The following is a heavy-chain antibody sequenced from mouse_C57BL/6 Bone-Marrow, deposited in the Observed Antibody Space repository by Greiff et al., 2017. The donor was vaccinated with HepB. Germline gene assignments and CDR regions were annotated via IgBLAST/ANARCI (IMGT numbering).Heavy chain of an antibody. CDR2: IDPSDSYT. Sequence: QVQLQQPGAELVMPGASVKLSCKASGYTFTSYWMHWVKQRPGQGLEWIGEIDPSDSYTNYNQKFKGKSTLTVDKSSSTAYMQISSLTSEDSAVYYCARYYYGSSFFDYWGQGTTLTVSS. V-gene: IGHV1-69*01. D-gene: IGHD1-1*01. CDR1: GYTFTSYW. J-gene: IGHJ2*01. CDR3: ARYYYGSSFFDY.